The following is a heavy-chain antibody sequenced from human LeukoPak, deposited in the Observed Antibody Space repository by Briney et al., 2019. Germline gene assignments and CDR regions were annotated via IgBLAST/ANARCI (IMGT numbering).Heavy chain of an antibody. Sequence: GGSLRLSCVASGFSLSDYYMSWIRQAPGKGLEWVSYISSSSSTIYYADSVKGRFTISRDNAKNSLYLQMNSLRAEDTAVYYCAKDPPRAAWFSADYTNYGDWGQGTLVTVSS. CDR2: ISSSSSTI. V-gene: IGHV3-11*01. CDR1: GFSLSDYY. CDR3: AKDPPRAAWFSADYTNYGD. D-gene: IGHD4-11*01. J-gene: IGHJ4*02.